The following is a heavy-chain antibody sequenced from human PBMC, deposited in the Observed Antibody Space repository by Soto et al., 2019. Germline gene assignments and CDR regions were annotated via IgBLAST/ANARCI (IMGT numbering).Heavy chain of an antibody. J-gene: IGHJ3*02. V-gene: IGHV3-48*03. CDR3: VRDYYDTSGYPNTFDM. CDR2: ISSGGDHS. CDR1: GFTFGSYE. D-gene: IGHD3-22*01. Sequence: PGGSLRLSCAASGFTFGSYEMNWVRQAPGKTLEWVSYISSGGDHSHYADSVKGRFTISRDNAENSLSLQMNSLRVEDSAVYFCVRDYYDTSGYPNTFDMWGQGTMVTVSS.